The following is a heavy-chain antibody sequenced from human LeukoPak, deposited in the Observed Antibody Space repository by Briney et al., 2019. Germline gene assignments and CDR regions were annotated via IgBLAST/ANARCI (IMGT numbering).Heavy chain of an antibody. J-gene: IGHJ3*02. CDR3: AKVGGIVGAAGAFDI. Sequence: GGSPRLSCAASGFTFSSYGMHWVRQAPGMGLEWVTVTWYDGSNKYYADSVKGGFTISRDNSKTTLYLQMNSLRVEATAVYYCAKVGGIVGAAGAFDIWGQGTMVTVSS. V-gene: IGHV3-33*06. D-gene: IGHD1-26*01. CDR1: GFTFSSYG. CDR2: TWYDGSNK.